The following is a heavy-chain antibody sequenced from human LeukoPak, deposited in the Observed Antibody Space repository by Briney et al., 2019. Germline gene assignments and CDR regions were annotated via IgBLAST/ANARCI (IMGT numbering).Heavy chain of an antibody. J-gene: IGHJ5*02. CDR1: GGSFSGYY. D-gene: IGHD3-22*01. Sequence: SETLSLTCAVYGGSFSGYYWSWIRQPPGKGLEWIGEINHSGSTNYNPSLKSRVTISVDTSKNQFSLKLSSVTAADTAVYYCARVGDYDSSGYYGWFDPWGQRTLVTVSS. V-gene: IGHV4-34*01. CDR2: INHSGST. CDR3: ARVGDYDSSGYYGWFDP.